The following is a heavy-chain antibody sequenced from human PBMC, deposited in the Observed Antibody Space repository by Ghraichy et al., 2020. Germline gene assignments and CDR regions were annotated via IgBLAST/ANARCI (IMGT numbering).Heavy chain of an antibody. Sequence: SETLSLTCAVYGGSFSGYYWSWIRQPPGKGLEWIGEINHSGSTNYNPSLKSRVTISVDTSKNQFSLKLSSVTAADTAVYYCARGSLTLRYFDWSNYVGWSWFDPWGQGTLVTVSS. D-gene: IGHD3-9*01. CDR1: GGSFSGYY. CDR2: INHSGST. V-gene: IGHV4-34*01. CDR3: ARGSLTLRYFDWSNYVGWSWFDP. J-gene: IGHJ5*02.